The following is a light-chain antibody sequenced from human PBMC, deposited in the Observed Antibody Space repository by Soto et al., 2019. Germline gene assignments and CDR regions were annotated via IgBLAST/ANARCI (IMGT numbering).Light chain of an antibody. Sequence: DIQMTQSPSSLSASVGDRVTITCRASQSVSNYLNWYQQIPGRAPQLLIYAASTLQSGVPSRFSGRGSGSDITLTITSLQPEDFATYYCQQSYSFPYTFGQGTKLEIK. V-gene: IGKV1-39*01. J-gene: IGKJ2*01. CDR2: AAS. CDR3: QQSYSFPYT. CDR1: QSVSNY.